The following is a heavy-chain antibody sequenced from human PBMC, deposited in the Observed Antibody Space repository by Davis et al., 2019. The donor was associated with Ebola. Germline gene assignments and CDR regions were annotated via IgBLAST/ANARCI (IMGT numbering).Heavy chain of an antibody. J-gene: IGHJ3*02. Sequence: GESLKISCQASGYTFTRYWIVWVRQMPGKGLEWMGIIYPGDSDTRYSPSFLGQVIFSADKSISTAYLQWSSLKASDSGMYYCASLRRTITGMDDGFDIWGQGTMVTVSS. V-gene: IGHV5-51*01. CDR3: ASLRRTITGMDDGFDI. D-gene: IGHD2-8*02. CDR1: GYTFTRYW. CDR2: IYPGDSDT.